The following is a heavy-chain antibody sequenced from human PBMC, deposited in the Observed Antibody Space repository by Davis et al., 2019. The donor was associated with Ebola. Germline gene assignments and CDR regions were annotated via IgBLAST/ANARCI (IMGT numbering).Heavy chain of an antibody. CDR2: INHSGST. D-gene: IGHD4-23*01. CDR1: GGSFSGYY. V-gene: IGHV4-34*01. Sequence: MPSETLSLTCAVYGGSFSGYYWSWIRQPPGKGLEWIGEINHSGSTNYNPSLKSRVTISVDTSKNQFSLKLSSVTAADTAVYYCARLAVVTLYGMDVWGQGTTVTVSS. CDR3: ARLAVVTLYGMDV. J-gene: IGHJ6*02.